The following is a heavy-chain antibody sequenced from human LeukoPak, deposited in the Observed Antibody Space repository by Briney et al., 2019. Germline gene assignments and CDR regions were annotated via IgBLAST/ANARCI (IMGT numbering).Heavy chain of an antibody. CDR3: ARLIAGTYYYDMDV. D-gene: IGHD6-13*01. CDR1: GVSISSYY. Sequence: SETLSLTCTVSGVSISSYYWSWIRQPPGKGLEWIGYIYYSGSTNYNPSLKSRVTISVDTSKNQFSLKLSSVTAADTAVYYCARLIAGTYYYDMDVWGQGTTVTVSS. CDR2: IYYSGST. V-gene: IGHV4-59*08. J-gene: IGHJ6*02.